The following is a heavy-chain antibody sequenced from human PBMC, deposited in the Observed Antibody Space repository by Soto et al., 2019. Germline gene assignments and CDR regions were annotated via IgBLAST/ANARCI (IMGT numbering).Heavy chain of an antibody. D-gene: IGHD7-27*01. V-gene: IGHV4-30-4*01. CDR3: ARGRYCLTGRLFPNWFDY. Sequence: SETLSLTCSVSGDSISNLDYFWAWIRQPPGQALEYIGYIYKSATTYYNPSFESRVAISVDTSKSQFSLNVTSVTAADTAVYFCARGRYCLTGRLFPNWFDYWGQRALVTVSS. CDR2: IYKSATT. J-gene: IGHJ5*01. CDR1: GDSISNLDYF.